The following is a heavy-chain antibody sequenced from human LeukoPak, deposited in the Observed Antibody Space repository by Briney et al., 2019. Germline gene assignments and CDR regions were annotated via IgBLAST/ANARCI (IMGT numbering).Heavy chain of an antibody. Sequence: SQTLSLTCTVSGGSISSGSYYWSWIRQPAGKGLEWIGRIYTSGSTNYNPSLKSRVTISVDASKNQFSLKLSSVTAADTAVYYCARQAHCSSTSCLDYWGQGTLVTVSS. J-gene: IGHJ4*02. CDR1: GGSISSGSYY. CDR3: ARQAHCSSTSCLDY. CDR2: IYTSGST. D-gene: IGHD2-2*01. V-gene: IGHV4-61*02.